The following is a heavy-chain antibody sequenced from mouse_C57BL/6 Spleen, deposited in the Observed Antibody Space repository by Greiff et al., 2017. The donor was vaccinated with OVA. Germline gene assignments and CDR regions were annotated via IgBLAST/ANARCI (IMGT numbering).Heavy chain of an antibody. D-gene: IGHD2-1*01. V-gene: IGHV3-6*01. CDR1: GYSITSGYY. Sequence: ESGPGLVKPSQSLSLTCSVTGYSITSGYYWNWIRQFPGNKLEWMGYISYDGSNNYNPSLKNRISITRDTSKNQFFLKLNSVTTEDTATYYCARGPDYGNYYAMDYWGQGTSVTVSS. CDR3: ARGPDYGNYYAMDY. J-gene: IGHJ4*01. CDR2: ISYDGSN.